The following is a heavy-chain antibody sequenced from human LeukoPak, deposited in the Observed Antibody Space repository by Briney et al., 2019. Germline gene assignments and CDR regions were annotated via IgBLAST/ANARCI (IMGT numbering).Heavy chain of an antibody. V-gene: IGHV3-30*03. CDR1: GLTFSNVW. CDR2: ISYDGSNK. J-gene: IGHJ4*02. D-gene: IGHD5-12*01. Sequence: GGSLRLSCAASGLTFSNVWMNWVRQAPGKGLEWVAVISYDGSNKYYADSVKGRFTISRDNSKNTLYLQMNSLRAEDTAVYYCARDLGYSGYDGVDYWGQGTLVTVSS. CDR3: ARDLGYSGYDGVDY.